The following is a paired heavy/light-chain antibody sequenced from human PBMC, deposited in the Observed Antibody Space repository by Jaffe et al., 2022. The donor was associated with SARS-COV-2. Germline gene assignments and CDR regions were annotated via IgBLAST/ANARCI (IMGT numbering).Light chain of an antibody. Sequence: QSVLTQPPSVSAAPGQKVTISCSGSSSNVGNNYVSWYQHLPGTAPKVLIYENNKRPSGIPDRFSGSKSGTSATLVITGLQTGDEADYYCGTWGSSLSVALFGGGTKLTVL. CDR1: SSNVGNNY. J-gene: IGLJ3*02. CDR3: GTWGSSLSVAL. CDR2: ENN. V-gene: IGLV1-51*02.
Heavy chain of an antibody. D-gene: IGHD3-9*01. CDR1: GYTFTSYW. Sequence: EVQLVQSGAEVKKPGESLKISCKASGYTFTSYWIGWVRQMPGKGLEWMGIIYPGDSDTRYSPSFQGQVTISADKSINTAYLQWSSLKASDTAMYYCARHGGGYYDILTGDYYFDFWGQGTLVTVSS. CDR2: IYPGDSDT. CDR3: ARHGGGYYDILTGDYYFDF. V-gene: IGHV5-51*01. J-gene: IGHJ4*02.